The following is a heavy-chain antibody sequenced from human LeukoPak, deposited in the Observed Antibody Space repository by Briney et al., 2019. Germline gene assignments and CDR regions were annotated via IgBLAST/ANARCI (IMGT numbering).Heavy chain of an antibody. J-gene: IGHJ4*02. Sequence: GGSLRLSCAASGFTFSSYSMNWVRQAPGKGLEWVSYISSSSSTIYYADSVKGRFTISRDNAKNSLNLQMNSLRAEDTAVYYCAKAPQWSRFDYWGQGTLVTVSS. CDR3: AKAPQWSRFDY. CDR2: ISSSSSTI. D-gene: IGHD6-19*01. CDR1: GFTFSSYS. V-gene: IGHV3-48*01.